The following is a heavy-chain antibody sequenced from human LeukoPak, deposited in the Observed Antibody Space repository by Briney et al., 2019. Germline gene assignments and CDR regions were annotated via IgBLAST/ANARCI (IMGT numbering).Heavy chain of an antibody. CDR2: IYSGGST. D-gene: IGHD4-17*01. CDR1: GFTVSSNY. Sequence: GGSLRLSCAASGFTVSSNYMSWVRQAPGKALEWVSVIYSGGSTYYADSVKGRFTISRDNSKNTLYLQMNSLRAEDTAVYYCARGPLVTTVTTFYYYGMDVWGQGTTVTVSS. CDR3: ARGPLVTTVTTFYYYGMDV. J-gene: IGHJ6*02. V-gene: IGHV3-53*01.